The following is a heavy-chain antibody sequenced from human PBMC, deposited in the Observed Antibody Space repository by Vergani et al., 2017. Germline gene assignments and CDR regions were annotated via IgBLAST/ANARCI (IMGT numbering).Heavy chain of an antibody. CDR3: ARRVSSSPALDY. D-gene: IGHD6-6*01. Sequence: EVQLVESGGGLVQPGGSLRLSCAASGFTFSTYDMHWVRQATGKGLEWVSAIGTAGDTYYTGSVKGRFTISRENAKNSLYLQMNGLRAGDTAVYYCARRVSSSPALDYGGQGTLVTVSS. J-gene: IGHJ4*02. CDR2: IGTAGDT. CDR1: GFTFSTYD. V-gene: IGHV3-13*01.